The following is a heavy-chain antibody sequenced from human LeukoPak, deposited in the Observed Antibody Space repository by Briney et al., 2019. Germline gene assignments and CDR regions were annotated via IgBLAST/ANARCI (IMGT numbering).Heavy chain of an antibody. D-gene: IGHD2-2*01. J-gene: IGHJ5*02. CDR3: ARVVVGYYNWFDP. Sequence: ASVKVSCKASGGTFSSYAISWVRQAAGQGLEWMGGIIPIFGTANYAQKFQGRVTITADESTSTAYMELSSLRSEDTAVYYCARVVVGYYNWFDPWGQGTLVTVSS. CDR2: IIPIFGTA. V-gene: IGHV1-69*13. CDR1: GGTFSSYA.